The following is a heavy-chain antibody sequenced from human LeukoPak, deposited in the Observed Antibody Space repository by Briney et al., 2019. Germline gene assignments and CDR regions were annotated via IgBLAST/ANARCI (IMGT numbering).Heavy chain of an antibody. V-gene: IGHV1-2*06. CDR3: AREISGSDYYYYYMDV. Sequence: ASVKVSCKASGYTFTGYYMHWVRQAPGQGLEWMGRINPNSGGTNYAQKFQGRVTMTRDTSISTAYTELSRLRSDDTAVYYCAREISGSDYYYYYMDVWGKGTTVTVSS. CDR1: GYTFTGYY. J-gene: IGHJ6*03. D-gene: IGHD3-10*01. CDR2: INPNSGGT.